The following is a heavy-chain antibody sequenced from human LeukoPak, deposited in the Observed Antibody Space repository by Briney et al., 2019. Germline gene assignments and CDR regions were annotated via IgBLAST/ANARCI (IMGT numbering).Heavy chain of an antibody. CDR1: GFTFSSYA. Sequence: PGRSLRLFCAASGFTFSSYAMHWVRQAPGKGLEWVAVISYDGSNKYYADSVKGRFTISRDNSKNTLYLQMNSLRAEDTAVYYCAGSSSGWDYFDYWGQGTLVTASS. CDR2: ISYDGSNK. J-gene: IGHJ4*02. D-gene: IGHD6-19*01. V-gene: IGHV3-30*04. CDR3: AGSSSGWDYFDY.